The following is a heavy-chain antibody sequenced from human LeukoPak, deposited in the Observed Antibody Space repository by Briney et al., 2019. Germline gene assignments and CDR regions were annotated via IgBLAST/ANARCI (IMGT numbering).Heavy chain of an antibody. V-gene: IGHV3-11*05. CDR1: GFKFSDYY. Sequence: GGSLRLSCAASGFKFSDYYMTWIRQAPGKGLEWVSYISNSSDSTYYADSVKGRFTISRDNSKNTLYLQMNSLRAEDTAVYYCAKARQIDAFDIWGQGTMVTVSS. CDR3: AKARQIDAFDI. CDR2: ISNSSDST. J-gene: IGHJ3*02.